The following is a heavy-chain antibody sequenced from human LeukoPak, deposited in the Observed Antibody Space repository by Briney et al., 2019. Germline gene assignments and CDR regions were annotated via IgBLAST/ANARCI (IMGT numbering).Heavy chain of an antibody. Sequence: SETLSLICTVSGYSITTGYFWAWIRQPPGKGLEWIGSISHGAGTYYSPSLKSRVTMSLDTSKNQFSVNLNSVTAADTAVYYCARDHDVWVAPYFDYWGHGNLVSVSP. D-gene: IGHD5-12*01. J-gene: IGHJ4*01. CDR3: ARDHDVWVAPYFDY. V-gene: IGHV4-38-2*02. CDR1: GYSITTGYF. CDR2: ISHGAGT.